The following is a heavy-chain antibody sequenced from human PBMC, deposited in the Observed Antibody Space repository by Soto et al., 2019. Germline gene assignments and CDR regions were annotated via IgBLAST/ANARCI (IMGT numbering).Heavy chain of an antibody. D-gene: IGHD2-2*01. CDR2: IKQDGSEE. J-gene: IGHJ6*03. CDR1: GFTLSIYW. Sequence: EVQLVESGGGLVQPGGSLRLSCAASGFTLSIYWMTWVRQAPGKGLEWVANIKQDGSEESNVDSVKGRFTNSRDNAKSSLYLEMNRVRVEDTAVYYCVSESNPNPQPGYYYIDVWCKGT. CDR3: VSESNPNPQPGYYYIDV. V-gene: IGHV3-7*01.